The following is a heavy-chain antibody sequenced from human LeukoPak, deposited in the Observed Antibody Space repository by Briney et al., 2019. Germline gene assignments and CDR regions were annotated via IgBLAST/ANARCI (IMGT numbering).Heavy chain of an antibody. V-gene: IGHV3-23*01. CDR2: ISGSGGST. CDR1: GFTFSSYA. D-gene: IGHD2-2*01. J-gene: IGHJ4*02. CDR3: AKSLFVVVPAAMFDFDY. Sequence: GGSLRLSCAASGFTFSSYAMSWVRQAPGKGLEWVPAISGSGGSTYYADSVKGRFTISRDNSKNTLYLQMNSLRAEDTAVYYCAKSLFVVVPAAMFDFDYWGQGTLVTVSS.